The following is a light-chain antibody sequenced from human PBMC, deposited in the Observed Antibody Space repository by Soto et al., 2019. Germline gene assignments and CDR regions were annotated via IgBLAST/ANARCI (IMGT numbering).Light chain of an antibody. CDR2: DVT. CDR3: ISYSSSSTHVV. J-gene: IGLJ2*01. Sequence: QSALTQPASVSGSPGQSITISCTGTSSDVGNYGLVSWYQQYPGKAPKLIIYDVTHRPSGVSQRLSGSRSYNTASLTISGLQTEDEADYYCISYSSSSTHVVFGGGTKVTVL. V-gene: IGLV2-14*02. CDR1: SSDVGNYGL.